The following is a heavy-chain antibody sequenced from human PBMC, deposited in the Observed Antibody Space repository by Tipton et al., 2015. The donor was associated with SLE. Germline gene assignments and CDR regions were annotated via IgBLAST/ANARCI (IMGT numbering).Heavy chain of an antibody. CDR1: GGSFSGYY. V-gene: IGHV4-34*01. Sequence: TLSLTCAVYGGSFSGYYWSWIRQPPGKGLEWMGEITHTGKRNYKSSLKSRVTISVDTSKNQFSLRLTSVTAADTAVYYCARDRPRLRFKSGAFDIWGQGTMVTVSS. CDR3: ARDRPRLRFKSGAFDI. J-gene: IGHJ3*02. D-gene: IGHD4-17*01. CDR2: ITHTGKR.